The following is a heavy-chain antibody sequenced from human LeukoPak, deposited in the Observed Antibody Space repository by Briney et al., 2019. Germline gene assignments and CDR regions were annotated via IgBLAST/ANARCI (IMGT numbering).Heavy chain of an antibody. Sequence: PSETLSLTCAVYGGSFSGYYWGWIRQPPGKGLEWIGSIYYSGSTYYNPSLKSRVTISVDTSKNQFSLKLSSVTAADTAVYYCAILSIAVAAFDIWGQGTMVTVSS. V-gene: IGHV4-39*01. CDR3: AILSIAVAAFDI. CDR2: IYYSGST. J-gene: IGHJ3*02. D-gene: IGHD6-19*01. CDR1: GGSFSGYY.